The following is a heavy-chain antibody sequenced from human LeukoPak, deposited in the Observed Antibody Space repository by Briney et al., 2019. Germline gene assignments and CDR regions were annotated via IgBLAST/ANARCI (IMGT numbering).Heavy chain of an antibody. Sequence: GGSLRLSCAASGFTFSSYSMNWVRQAPGKGLEWVSSISSSSSYIYYADSVKGRFTISRDNAKNSLYLQMNSLRAEDTAVYYCARSTVVTAILLSYGMDVWGQGTTVTASS. D-gene: IGHD2-21*02. CDR3: ARSTVVTAILLSYGMDV. CDR2: ISSSSSYI. CDR1: GFTFSSYS. J-gene: IGHJ6*02. V-gene: IGHV3-21*01.